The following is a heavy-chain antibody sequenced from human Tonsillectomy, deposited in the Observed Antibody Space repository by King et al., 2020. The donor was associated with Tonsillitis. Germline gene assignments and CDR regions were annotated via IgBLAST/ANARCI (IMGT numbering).Heavy chain of an antibody. J-gene: IGHJ4*02. CDR1: GASISTTNW. D-gene: IGHD5-18*01. CDR2: IYRSGDT. CDR3: ARVGYSCALDH. Sequence: VQLVESGPGLVKPSGTLSLTCAVSGASISTTNWWTWVRQPPGKGLEWIGEIYRSGDTNYNPSLKSRVTISVDKSKNHFSLNLISVTAADTAVYYCARVGYSCALDHWGQGTLVTVSS. V-gene: IGHV4-4*02.